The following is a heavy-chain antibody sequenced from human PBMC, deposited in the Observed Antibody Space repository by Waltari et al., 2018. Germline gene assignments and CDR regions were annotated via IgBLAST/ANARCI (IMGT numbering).Heavy chain of an antibody. Sequence: QVQLQESGPGLVKPSETLSLTCTVSGGSISSYYWSWIRQPPGKGLEWIGYIYYSGSTNYNPSLKSRVTISVDTSKNQFSLKLSSVTAADTAVYYCARDRRDTAMVTLDYWGQGTLVIVSS. J-gene: IGHJ4*02. V-gene: IGHV4-59*01. D-gene: IGHD5-18*01. CDR1: GGSISSYY. CDR2: IYYSGST. CDR3: ARDRRDTAMVTLDY.